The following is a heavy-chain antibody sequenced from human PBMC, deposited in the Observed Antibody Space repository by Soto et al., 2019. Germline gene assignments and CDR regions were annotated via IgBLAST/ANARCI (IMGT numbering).Heavy chain of an antibody. D-gene: IGHD6-19*01. J-gene: IGHJ6*03. V-gene: IGHV1-18*01. CDR1: GYSFTNYG. CDR2: ISAYNGNT. Sequence: QDQLVQSGVEVKKPGASVKVSCKASGYSFTNYGITWVRQAPGQGFEWMGWISAYNGNTNYAQKFKGRVTLTTDASTSTAYLELRSLRSDDTAVYYCARDRGVAPPVAGNTHYYYYMDVWDKGTTVTVSS. CDR3: ARDRGVAPPVAGNTHYYYYMDV.